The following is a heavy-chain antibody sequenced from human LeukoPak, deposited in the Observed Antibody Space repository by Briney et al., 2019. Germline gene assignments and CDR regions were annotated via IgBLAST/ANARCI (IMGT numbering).Heavy chain of an antibody. CDR1: GFTFSTYA. Sequence: GGSLRLSCAASGFTFSTYAMSWLRQAPGQGLEWVSSINGDGGSTYYAESVKGRFTVSRDNSKNTLYLQMDSLRAEDTAVYYCAKRPDCSTTNCFRFEYWGQGTLVTVSS. CDR2: INGDGGST. V-gene: IGHV3-23*01. CDR3: AKRPDCSTTNCFRFEY. J-gene: IGHJ4*02. D-gene: IGHD2-2*01.